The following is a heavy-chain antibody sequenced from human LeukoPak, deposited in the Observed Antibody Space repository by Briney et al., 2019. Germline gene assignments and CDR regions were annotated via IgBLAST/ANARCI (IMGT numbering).Heavy chain of an antibody. CDR2: IYYSGST. V-gene: IGHV4-59*08. CDR3: AGRDASGRIY. CDR1: GGSISSYY. Sequence: SETLSLTCTVSGGSISSYYWSWIRQPPGKGLEWIGYIYYSGSTNYNPSLKSRVTISVDTSKNQFSLKLNSVTAADTAVYYCAGRDASGRIYWGQGTLVTVSS. D-gene: IGHD3-10*01. J-gene: IGHJ4*02.